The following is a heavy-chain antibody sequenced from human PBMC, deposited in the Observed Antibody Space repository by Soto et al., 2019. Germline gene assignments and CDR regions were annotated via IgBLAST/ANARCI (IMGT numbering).Heavy chain of an antibody. V-gene: IGHV4-59*08. CDR2: IYYSGST. D-gene: IGHD3-10*01. J-gene: IGHJ4*02. CDR3: ARFNRGSGSYSVFAY. CDR1: GGSISSYY. Sequence: SETLSLTCTVSGGSISSYYWSWIRQPPGKGLEWIGYIYYSGSTNYNPSLKSRVTISVDTSKNQFSLKLSSVTAADTAVYYCARFNRGSGSYSVFAYWGQGTLVTVSS.